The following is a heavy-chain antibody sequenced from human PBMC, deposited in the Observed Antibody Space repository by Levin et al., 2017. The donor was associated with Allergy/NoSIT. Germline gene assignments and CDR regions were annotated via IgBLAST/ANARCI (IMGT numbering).Heavy chain of an antibody. CDR3: ARGGGEQQLNIRNDVFDI. J-gene: IGHJ3*02. V-gene: IGHV3-30-3*01. D-gene: IGHD6-13*01. CDR2: ISDDGSDK. CDR1: GFTFSTYV. Sequence: GGSLRLSCAASGFTFSTYVIHWVRQAPGKGLEWVAVISDDGSDKYYADSVKGRFTISRDNSKNTLYLQMNSLRVEDTAVYYCARGGGEQQLNIRNDVFDIWGQGTMVTVSS.